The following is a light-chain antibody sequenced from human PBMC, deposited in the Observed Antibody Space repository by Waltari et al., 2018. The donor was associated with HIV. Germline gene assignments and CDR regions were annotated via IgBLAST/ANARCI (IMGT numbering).Light chain of an antibody. Sequence: QSVLTQPPSVSATPGQKVTISCSGSSSNIGNHSVSWYQQVPGTAPNPLIYDNNKRPSGIPDRFSGSKSGTSATLGVTGLQTGDEADYYCGTWDSSLSTSFFGGGTKLTVL. CDR1: SSNIGNHS. CDR2: DNN. J-gene: IGLJ2*01. V-gene: IGLV1-51*01. CDR3: GTWDSSLSTSF.